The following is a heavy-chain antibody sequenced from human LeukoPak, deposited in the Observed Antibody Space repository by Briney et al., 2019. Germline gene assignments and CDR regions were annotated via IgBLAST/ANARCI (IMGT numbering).Heavy chain of an antibody. J-gene: IGHJ4*02. CDR3: ARYSGRHPIDY. CDR2: ISAYNGNT. CDR1: GYTFTDYY. Sequence: VASVKVSCKASGYTFTDYYMHWVRQAPGQGLEWMGWISAYNGNTNYAQKLQGRVTMTTDTSTSTAYMELRSLRSDDTAVYYCARYSGRHPIDYWGQGTLVTVSS. D-gene: IGHD6-19*01. V-gene: IGHV1-18*04.